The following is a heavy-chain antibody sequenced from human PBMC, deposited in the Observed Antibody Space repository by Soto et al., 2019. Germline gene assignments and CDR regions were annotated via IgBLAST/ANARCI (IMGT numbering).Heavy chain of an antibody. Sequence: GGSLRLCCAASGFTFSSYSMNWVRQAPGKGLEWVSYISSSSSTIYYADSVKGRFTISRDNAKNSLYLQMNSLRAEDTAVYYYARWSMVRGFLPTPEYYYYYMDVRAKGTTDTGSS. CDR3: ARWSMVRGFLPTPEYYYYYMDV. V-gene: IGHV3-48*01. J-gene: IGHJ6*03. CDR1: GFTFSSYS. D-gene: IGHD3-10*01. CDR2: ISSSSSTI.